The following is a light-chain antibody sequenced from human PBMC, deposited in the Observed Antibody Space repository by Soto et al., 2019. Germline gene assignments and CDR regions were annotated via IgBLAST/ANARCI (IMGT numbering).Light chain of an antibody. J-gene: IGLJ7*01. CDR2: EGS. CDR1: SSDVGSYNL. CDR3: CSYAGRSTLV. V-gene: IGLV2-23*01. Sequence: QSALTQPASVSGSPGQSITISCTGSSSDVGSYNLVSWHQQYSGKAPKLMIYEGSKRPSGVSNRFSGSKSGNTASLTISGLQAEDEADYYCCSYAGRSTLVFGGGTQLTVL.